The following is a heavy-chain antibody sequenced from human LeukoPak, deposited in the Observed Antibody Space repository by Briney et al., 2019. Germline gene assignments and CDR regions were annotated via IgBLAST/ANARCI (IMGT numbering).Heavy chain of an antibody. V-gene: IGHV1-18*01. Sequence: GASVKVSCKASGYTFTSYGISWVRQAPGQGLEWMGWISAYNGNTNYAQKLQGRVTMTTDTSTSTAYMELRSLRSDDTAVYYCARDSPREGYGSGSYRPFDYWGQGTLVTVSS. J-gene: IGHJ4*02. CDR3: ARDSPREGYGSGSYRPFDY. D-gene: IGHD3-10*01. CDR2: ISAYNGNT. CDR1: GYTFTSYG.